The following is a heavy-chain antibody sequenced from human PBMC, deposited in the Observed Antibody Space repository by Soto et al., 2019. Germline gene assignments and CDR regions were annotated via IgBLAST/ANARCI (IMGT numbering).Heavy chain of an antibody. CDR1: GFTFSSYS. J-gene: IGHJ3*02. CDR2: ISSSSTI. D-gene: IGHD1-26*01. CDR3: ASGVGATAFDI. V-gene: IGHV3-48*02. Sequence: GGSLRLSCAASGFTFSSYSMNWVRQAPGKGLEWVSYISSSSTIYYADSVKGRFTISRDNAKNSLYLQMNSLRDEDTAVYYCASGVGATAFDIWGQGTMVTVSS.